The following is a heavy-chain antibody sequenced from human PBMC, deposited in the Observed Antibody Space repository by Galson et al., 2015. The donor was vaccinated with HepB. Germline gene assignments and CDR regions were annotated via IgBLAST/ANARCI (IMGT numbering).Heavy chain of an antibody. CDR3: ARGGWELPEPYYYYYGMDV. V-gene: IGHV1-3*01. CDR2: INAGNGNT. Sequence: SVKVSCKASGYTFTSYAMHWVRQAPGQRLEWMGWINAGNGNTKYSQKFQGRVTITRDTSASTAYMELSSLRSEDTAVYYCARGGWELPEPYYYYYGMDVWGQGTTVTVSS. J-gene: IGHJ6*02. CDR1: GYTFTSYA. D-gene: IGHD1-26*01.